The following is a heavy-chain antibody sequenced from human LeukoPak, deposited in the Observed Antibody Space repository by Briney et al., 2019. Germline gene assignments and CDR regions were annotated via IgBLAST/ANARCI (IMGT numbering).Heavy chain of an antibody. Sequence: ASVKVSCKASGYTFTSYGFSWVRQAPGQGLEWMGWISAYNGNTDYPQNLQGRVTLTTDTSTSTAYMELRSLRSDDTAVYYCARDTYTTVTAMDVWGKGTTVIVSS. CDR2: ISAYNGNT. V-gene: IGHV1-18*01. J-gene: IGHJ6*03. CDR3: ARDTYTTVTAMDV. CDR1: GYTFTSYG. D-gene: IGHD4-17*01.